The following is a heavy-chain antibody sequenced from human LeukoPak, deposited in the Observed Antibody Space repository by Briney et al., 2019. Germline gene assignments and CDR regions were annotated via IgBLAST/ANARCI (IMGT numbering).Heavy chain of an antibody. D-gene: IGHD3-10*01. CDR1: GGSFSGYY. J-gene: IGHJ4*02. CDR2: INHSGST. V-gene: IGHV4-34*01. Sequence: SETLSLTCAVYGGSFSGYYWSWIRQPPGKGLEWIGEINHSGSTNYNPSLKSRVTISADTSKNQFSLKLSSVTAADTAVYYCARDWFDSGYFDYWGQGTLSPSPQ. CDR3: ARDWFDSGYFDY.